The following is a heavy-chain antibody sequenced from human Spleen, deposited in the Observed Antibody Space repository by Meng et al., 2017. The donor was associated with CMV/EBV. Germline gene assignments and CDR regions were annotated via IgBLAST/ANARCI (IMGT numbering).Heavy chain of an antibody. Sequence: SLKISCAASGFSFDDYAMHWVRQGPGKGLEWVSGISWNSGSIAYGDSVKGRFTISRDNAKNSLYLQMNSLRADDTALYYCARVGLGFDIWGQGTLVTVSS. D-gene: IGHD1-26*01. V-gene: IGHV3-9*01. CDR2: ISWNSGSI. CDR3: ARVGLGFDI. J-gene: IGHJ3*02. CDR1: GFSFDDYA.